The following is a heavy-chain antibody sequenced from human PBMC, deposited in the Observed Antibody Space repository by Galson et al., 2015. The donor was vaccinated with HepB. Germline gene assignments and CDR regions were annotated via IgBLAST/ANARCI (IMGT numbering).Heavy chain of an antibody. CDR3: TADRRYYFDSRGNQPPLNY. CDR1: GFSFSNAW. CDR2: IKSKTDGGTT. V-gene: IGHV3-15*01. Sequence: SLRLSCAASGFSFSNAWMSWVRQAPGKGLEWVGRIKSKTDGGTTDYAAPVKGRFTVSRDDSENTLYLHMNSLKTEDTAVYYCTADRRYYFDSRGNQPPLNYWGQGTLVTVSS. D-gene: IGHD3-22*01. J-gene: IGHJ4*02.